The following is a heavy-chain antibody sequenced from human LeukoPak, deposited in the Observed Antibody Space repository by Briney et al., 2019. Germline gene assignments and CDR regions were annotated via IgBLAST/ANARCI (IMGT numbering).Heavy chain of an antibody. V-gene: IGHV4-39*01. D-gene: IGHD4-11*01. CDR1: GGSISSSGYY. CDR3: ARFRTLTTHFDY. Sequence: SETLSLTCTVSGGSISSSGYYWGWIRQPPGKGLERIGTIYYSGSTYYNPSLKSRVTISVDTSKNQFSLKLSSVTAADTAVYYCARFRTLTTHFDYWGQGTLVTVSS. J-gene: IGHJ4*02. CDR2: IYYSGST.